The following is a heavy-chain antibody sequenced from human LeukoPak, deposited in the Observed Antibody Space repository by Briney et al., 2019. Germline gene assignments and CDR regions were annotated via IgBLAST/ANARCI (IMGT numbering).Heavy chain of an antibody. CDR3: ARDHYYGSGSYSAFSPEYYYYMDV. J-gene: IGHJ6*03. V-gene: IGHV4-4*07. CDR2: IYTSWST. Sequence: PSETLSLTCTVSGGSISSYYWSWIRQPAGEGLEGIGRIYTSWSTNYNPSLKSRVTMSVDTSKNQFSLKLSSVTAADTAVYYCARDHYYGSGSYSAFSPEYYYYMDVWGKGTTVTISS. D-gene: IGHD3-10*01. CDR1: GGSISSYY.